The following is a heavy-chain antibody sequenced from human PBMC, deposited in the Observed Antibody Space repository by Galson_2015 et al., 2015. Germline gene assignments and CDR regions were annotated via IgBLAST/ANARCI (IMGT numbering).Heavy chain of an antibody. J-gene: IGHJ4*02. Sequence: SVKVSCKASGYTFTNYAIHWVRQAPGQRLEWMGWVSADNEITQYSQKLQGRVTIARDTSAGTSYMELSSLRSEDAAVYYCARGSGWTLDYWGQGTLVTVSS. D-gene: IGHD3/OR15-3a*01. CDR1: GYTFTNYA. CDR3: ARGSGWTLDY. V-gene: IGHV1-3*01. CDR2: VSADNEIT.